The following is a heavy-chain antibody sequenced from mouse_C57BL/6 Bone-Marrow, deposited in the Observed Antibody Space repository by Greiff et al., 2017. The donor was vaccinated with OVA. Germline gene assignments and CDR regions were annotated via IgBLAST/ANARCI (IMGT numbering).Heavy chain of an antibody. D-gene: IGHD3-2*02. V-gene: IGHV1-72*01. CDR1: GYPFTSYW. J-gene: IGHJ4*01. Sequence: QVQLKQPGAELVKPGASVKLSCKASGYPFTSYWMHWVKQRPGRGLEWIGRIAPNSGGTKYNEKFKSQATLTVDKPSSTAYMQLSSLTSEDSAVYYCARSIDSSGYEGYAMDYWGQGTSVTVSS. CDR2: IAPNSGGT. CDR3: ARSIDSSGYEGYAMDY.